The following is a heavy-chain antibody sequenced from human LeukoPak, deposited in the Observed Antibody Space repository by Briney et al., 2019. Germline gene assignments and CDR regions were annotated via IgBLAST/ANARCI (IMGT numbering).Heavy chain of an antibody. V-gene: IGHV4-61*02. D-gene: IGHD4-23*01. CDR3: AGRTVVFDY. CDR2: IYTSGST. CDR1: GGSFKSCSYY. J-gene: IGHJ4*02. Sequence: SDTLSLTCTVSGGSFKSCSYYWSWIRRPAGKGLGWIGLIYTSGSTNYNPSLKSRVTISVDTSKNQFSLKLSSVTAADTAVYYCAGRTVVFDYWGQGTLVTVSS.